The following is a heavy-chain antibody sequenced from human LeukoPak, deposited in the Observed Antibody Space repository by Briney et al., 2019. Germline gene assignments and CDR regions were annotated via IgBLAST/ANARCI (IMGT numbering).Heavy chain of an antibody. D-gene: IGHD5-24*01. CDR1: GFAFSSYG. Sequence: PGGSLRLSCAASGFAFSSYGMHWVRQAPGKGLEWVAYIHYDSSTEDYADSVKGRFTISRDNSKNTLYLQMGSLRTEDMAVYYCARGGDGYTLRYWGQGALVTVSS. CDR3: ARGGDGYTLRY. J-gene: IGHJ4*02. V-gene: IGHV3-30*02. CDR2: IHYDSSTE.